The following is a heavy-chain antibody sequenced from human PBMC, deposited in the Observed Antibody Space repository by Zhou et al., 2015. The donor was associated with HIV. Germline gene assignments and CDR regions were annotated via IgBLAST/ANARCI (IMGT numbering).Heavy chain of an antibody. CDR3: ARSGVAARPVMRVYYYYMDV. Sequence: QVQLVQSGAEVKKPGASVKVSCKASGYTFTSYYMHWVRQAPGQGLEWMGIINPSGGSTSYAQKFQGRVTMTRDTSTSTVYMELSSLRSEDTAVYYCARSGVAARPVMRVYYYYMDVWGKGTTVTVSS. D-gene: IGHD6-6*01. J-gene: IGHJ6*03. V-gene: IGHV1-46*01. CDR2: INPSGGST. CDR1: GYTFTSYY.